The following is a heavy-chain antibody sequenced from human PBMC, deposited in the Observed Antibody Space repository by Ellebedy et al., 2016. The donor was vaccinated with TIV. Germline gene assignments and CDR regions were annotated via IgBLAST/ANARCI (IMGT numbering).Heavy chain of an antibody. J-gene: IGHJ4*02. CDR2: ASYSGRS. CDR3: ARDYYDLFDF. CDR1: GFSFSSYA. Sequence: GESLKVSCVASGFSFSSYAMHWVRQAPGKGLEWVAIASYSGRSYSADSVKGRFTISRDDSKSKVVLHMSDVRPEDTAVYYCARDYYDLFDFWGQGTLVTVSS. D-gene: IGHD3-16*01. V-gene: IGHV3-30*04.